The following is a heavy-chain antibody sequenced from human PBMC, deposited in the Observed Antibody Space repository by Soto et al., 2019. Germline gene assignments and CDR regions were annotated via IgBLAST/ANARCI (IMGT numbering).Heavy chain of an antibody. D-gene: IGHD2-15*01. Sequence: QVQVVQSGAEVKKPGASVKVACKASGYSFDTFGMSWVRQAPGQGLEWMGWISIEKGDTNSAQKFQNRVTITTDTSTRTSYMELRSPTSDDTAVYYCARCYCSVGSCFTCWHFDLWGRGTLVTVSS. J-gene: IGHJ2*01. CDR3: ARCYCSVGSCFTCWHFDL. V-gene: IGHV1-18*01. CDR1: GYSFDTFG. CDR2: ISIEKGDT.